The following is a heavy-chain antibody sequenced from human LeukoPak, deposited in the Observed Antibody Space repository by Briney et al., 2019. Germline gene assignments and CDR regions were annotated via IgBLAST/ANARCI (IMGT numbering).Heavy chain of an antibody. CDR1: GCTFTSYY. J-gene: IGHJ4*02. D-gene: IGHD3-9*01. Sequence: GASVKVSCKASGCTFTSYYMHWVRQAPGQGLEWMGIINPSGGSTSYAQKFQGRVTMTRDTSTSTVYMELSSLRSEDTAVYYCASQYYDILTGPWALDYWGQGTLVTVSS. V-gene: IGHV1-46*01. CDR2: INPSGGST. CDR3: ASQYYDILTGPWALDY.